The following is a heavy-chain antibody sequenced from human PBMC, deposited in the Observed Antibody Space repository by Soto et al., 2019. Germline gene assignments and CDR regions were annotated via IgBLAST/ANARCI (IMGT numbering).Heavy chain of an antibody. J-gene: IGHJ5*02. V-gene: IGHV1-69*13. CDR3: ARVISRGYRNNWFDP. Sequence: SVKVSCKASGGTFSSYAISWVRQAPGQGLEWMGGIIPIFGTANYAQKFQGRVTITADESTSTAYMELSSLRSEDTAVYYCARVISRGYRNNWFDPWGQGTLVTVSS. CDR2: IIPIFGTA. D-gene: IGHD6-25*01. CDR1: GGTFSSYA.